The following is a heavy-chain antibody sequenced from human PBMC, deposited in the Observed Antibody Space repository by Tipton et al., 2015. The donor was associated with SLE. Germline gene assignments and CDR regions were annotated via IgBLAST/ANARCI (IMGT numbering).Heavy chain of an antibody. J-gene: IGHJ5*02. Sequence: TLSLTCTVSGGSISSHYWSWIRQPPGKGLEWIGYIYYSGSTNYNPSLKSRVTISVDTSKNQFSLKLSSVTAADTAVYYWALLVEVVAGGWFDPWGQGTLVTVSS. CDR3: ALLVEVVAGGWFDP. D-gene: IGHD2-21*01. CDR1: GGSISSHY. CDR2: IYYSGST. V-gene: IGHV4-59*11.